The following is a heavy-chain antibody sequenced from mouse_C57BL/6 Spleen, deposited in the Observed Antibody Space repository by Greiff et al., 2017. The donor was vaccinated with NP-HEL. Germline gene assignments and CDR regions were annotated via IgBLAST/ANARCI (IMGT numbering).Heavy chain of an antibody. Sequence: QVQLQQSGAELVKPGASVKISCKASGYAFSSYWMNWVKQRPGQGLEWIGQIYPGDGDTNNHGKFKGKATLTADKSSSTAYMQLSSLTSEDSAVYFCARETTVVATKCYYAMDYWVQRTSVTVAS. CDR2: IYPGDGDT. V-gene: IGHV1-80*01. CDR3: ARETTVVATKCYYAMDY. D-gene: IGHD1-1*01. J-gene: IGHJ4*01. CDR1: GYAFSSYW.